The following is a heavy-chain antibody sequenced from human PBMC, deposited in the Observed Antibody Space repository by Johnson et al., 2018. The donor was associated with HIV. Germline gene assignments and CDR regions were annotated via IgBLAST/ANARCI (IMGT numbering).Heavy chain of an antibody. D-gene: IGHD3-3*01. Sequence: QVQLVESGGGAVQPGRSLRLSCAASGFTFSSYGMHWVRQAPGKGLEWVAVIWFDGTNKYYADSVKGRFTISRDNSKNTLYLQMNSLRAEDTAVYYCATEFLRTEHDVFDIWGQGTMVTVSS. CDR3: ATEFLRTEHDVFDI. CDR1: GFTFSSYG. CDR2: IWFDGTNK. J-gene: IGHJ3*02. V-gene: IGHV3-33*01.